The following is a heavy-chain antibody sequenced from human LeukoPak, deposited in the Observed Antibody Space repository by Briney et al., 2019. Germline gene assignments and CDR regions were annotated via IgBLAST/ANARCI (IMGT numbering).Heavy chain of an antibody. Sequence: GGSLRLSCAASGITFSRYWMTWVRQAPGKGLEWVANVNEGGSDKYYVGSVKGRFTISRDNAKNSLYLQMNSLRVEDTAVYYCARDVGRGFDYWGQGTLVTVSS. J-gene: IGHJ4*02. CDR1: GITFSRYW. V-gene: IGHV3-7*01. D-gene: IGHD3-10*01. CDR3: ARDVGRGFDY. CDR2: VNEGGSDK.